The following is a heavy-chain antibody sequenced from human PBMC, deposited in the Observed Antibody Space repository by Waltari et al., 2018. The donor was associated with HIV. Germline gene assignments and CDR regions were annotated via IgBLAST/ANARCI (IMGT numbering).Heavy chain of an antibody. CDR1: GYTLTELS. J-gene: IGHJ6*02. CDR2: FDPEDGET. CDR3: ATAVGGYDYSPEGLLYYALAV. Sequence: QVHLVQSGAEVKKPGASVTVSCKLSGYTLTELSMHWVRQAPGKGLEWMGRFDPEDGETISAQKFRGRVTLTENTAANTAYMELTSLTSDDTAVYYCATAVGGYDYSPEGLLYYALAVWGQGTTVTVSS. V-gene: IGHV1-24*01. D-gene: IGHD5-12*01.